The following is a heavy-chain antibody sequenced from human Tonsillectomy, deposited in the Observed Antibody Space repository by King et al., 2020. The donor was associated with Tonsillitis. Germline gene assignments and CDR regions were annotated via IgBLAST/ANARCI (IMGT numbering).Heavy chain of an antibody. Sequence: VQLQQWGAGLLKPSETLSLTCAVYGGSFSGYYWSWIRQPPGKGLEWSGEINHSGSTNYNPSLKSRVTISVDTPKNQFSLKLSSVTAADTAVYYCAGGRYDFWSGYFQGYFDLWSRGTLVTVSS. CDR1: GGSFSGYY. CDR3: AGGRYDFWSGYFQGYFDL. D-gene: IGHD3-3*01. CDR2: INHSGST. V-gene: IGHV4-34*01. J-gene: IGHJ2*01.